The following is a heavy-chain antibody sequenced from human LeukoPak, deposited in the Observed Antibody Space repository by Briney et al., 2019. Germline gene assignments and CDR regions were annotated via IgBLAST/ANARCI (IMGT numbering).Heavy chain of an antibody. CDR1: GYSFTSYW. CDR2: IYPGDSDT. D-gene: IGHD3-10*01. J-gene: IGHJ6*02. V-gene: IGHV5-51*01. CDR3: ARLHGSESYSYYYYYGIDV. Sequence: GESLKISCKGSGYSFTSYWIGWVRQMPGKGLDWMGIIYPGDSDTRYSPSFQGQVTISADKSISTAYLQWSSLKASDTAMYYCARLHGSESYSYYYYYGIDVWGQGTTVTVSS.